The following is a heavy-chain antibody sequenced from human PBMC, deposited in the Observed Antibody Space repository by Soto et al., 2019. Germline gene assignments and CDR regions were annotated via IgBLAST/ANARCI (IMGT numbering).Heavy chain of an antibody. Sequence: QVQLVESGGGVVQPGRSLRLSCAASGFTFSSYAMHWVRQAPGKGLEWVAVISYDGSNKYYADSVKGRFTISRDNSKNTLYLQMNSLRAEDTAVYYCAKVGTGTTGYWGQGTLVTVSS. J-gene: IGHJ4*02. CDR3: AKVGTGTTGY. D-gene: IGHD1-1*01. V-gene: IGHV3-30*04. CDR1: GFTFSSYA. CDR2: ISYDGSNK.